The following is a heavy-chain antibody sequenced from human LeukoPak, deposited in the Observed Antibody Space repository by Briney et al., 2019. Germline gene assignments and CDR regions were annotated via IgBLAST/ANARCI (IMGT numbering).Heavy chain of an antibody. CDR1: GFTDSSNY. CDR2: IYSGGGT. CDR3: VRRAGGYSHPYDY. J-gene: IGHJ4*02. Sequence: QPGGSLRLSCAASGFTDSSNYMSWVLQSPGKGLEWVSVIYSGGGTYYADSVRGRFTSSRDDSKNTLYLQMNSLRAEDTAVYYCVRRAGGYSHPYDYWGQGTLVTVSS. V-gene: IGHV3-53*01. D-gene: IGHD4-23*01.